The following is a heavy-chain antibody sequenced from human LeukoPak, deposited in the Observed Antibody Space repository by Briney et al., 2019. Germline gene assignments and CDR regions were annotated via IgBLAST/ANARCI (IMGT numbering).Heavy chain of an antibody. CDR3: ARGVKGLRGAFDI. D-gene: IGHD3-10*01. Sequence: SETLSLTCTVSGGSISSGVYYWSWIRQHPGKGLEWIGYIYYSGSTYSNPSLKSRLTMSVDISKNQFSLKLSSVTAADTAVYYCARGVKGLRGAFDIWGQGRMVTDSS. CDR2: IYYSGST. J-gene: IGHJ3*02. CDR1: GGSISSGVYY. V-gene: IGHV4-31*03.